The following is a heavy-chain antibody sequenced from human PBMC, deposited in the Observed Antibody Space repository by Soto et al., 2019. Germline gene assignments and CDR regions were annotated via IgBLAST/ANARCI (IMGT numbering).Heavy chain of an antibody. V-gene: IGHV1-69*05. Sequence: QVQLVQSGAEVKKPGSSVKVSCKASGGTFSSYAISWVRQAPGQGLEWMGGIIPIFGTANYAQKFQGRVTMTTVEATSTAYIELSSLRSGDTAVYYCARAIITIFGVVIIGYYGMDVWGKGTTVTVSS. J-gene: IGHJ6*04. D-gene: IGHD3-3*01. CDR2: IIPIFGTA. CDR3: ARAIITIFGVVIIGYYGMDV. CDR1: GGTFSSYA.